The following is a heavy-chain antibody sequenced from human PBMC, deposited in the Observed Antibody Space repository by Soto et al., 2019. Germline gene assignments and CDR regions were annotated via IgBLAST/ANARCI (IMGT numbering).Heavy chain of an antibody. D-gene: IGHD3-22*01. CDR2: ISYDGSNK. Sequence: QVQLVESGGGVVQPGRSLRLSCAASGFTFSSYAMHWVRQAPGKGLEWVAVISYDGSNKYYADSVKGRFTISRDNSKNTLYLQMNSLRAEDTAVYYCARGLGSSGYYPHRYWGQGTLVTVSS. CDR1: GFTFSSYA. CDR3: ARGLGSSGYYPHRY. V-gene: IGHV3-30-3*01. J-gene: IGHJ4*02.